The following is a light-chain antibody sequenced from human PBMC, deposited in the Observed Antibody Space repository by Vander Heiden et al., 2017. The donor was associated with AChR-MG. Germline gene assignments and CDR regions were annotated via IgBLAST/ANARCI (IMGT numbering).Light chain of an antibody. J-gene: IGKJ3*01. CDR3: QKDDSAPFT. Sequence: DTQMTQSPSSLSASVGDGVTITCRASQGISTYLAWYQQRPGKVPELLIYGASTLRSGVPSRFSGSGSGTDFTLTISGLQPEDVATYYCQKDDSAPFTFGHGTKVDI. CDR2: GAS. V-gene: IGKV1-27*01. CDR1: QGISTY.